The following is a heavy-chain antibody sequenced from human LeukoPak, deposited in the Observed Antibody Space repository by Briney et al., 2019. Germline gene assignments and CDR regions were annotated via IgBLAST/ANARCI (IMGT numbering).Heavy chain of an antibody. J-gene: IGHJ4*02. Sequence: PSETLSLTCAVYGGSFSGYYWSWIRQPPGKGLEWIGEINHSGSTNYNPSLKSRVTISVDTSKNQFSLKLSSVTAADTAVYYCARTSPWLPFDYWGQGTLVTVSS. CDR3: ARTSPWLPFDY. CDR2: INHSGST. V-gene: IGHV4-34*01. CDR1: GGSFSGYY. D-gene: IGHD6-19*01.